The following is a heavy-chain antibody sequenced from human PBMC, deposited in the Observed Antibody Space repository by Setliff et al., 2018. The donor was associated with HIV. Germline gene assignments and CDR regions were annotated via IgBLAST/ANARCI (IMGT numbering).Heavy chain of an antibody. Sequence: SETLSLTCTVSGGSISSYYWSWIRQPPGKGLEWIGYIYYSGSTNYNPSLKSRVTISVDTSKNQFSLKLGSVTAADTAVYFCARVTWIQLWLGWFDPWGQGTLVTVSS. CDR3: ARVTWIQLWLGWFDP. J-gene: IGHJ5*02. D-gene: IGHD5-18*01. CDR2: IYYSGST. CDR1: GGSISSYY. V-gene: IGHV4-59*12.